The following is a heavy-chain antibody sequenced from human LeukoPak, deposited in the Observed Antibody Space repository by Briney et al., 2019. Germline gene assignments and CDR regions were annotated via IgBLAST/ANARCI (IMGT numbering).Heavy chain of an antibody. CDR3: ARDGRILPQYYFDY. D-gene: IGHD2-15*01. CDR1: GFTFSSYA. CDR2: ISYDGSNK. V-gene: IGHV3-30-3*01. Sequence: PGRSLRLSSAASGFTFSSYAMHWVRQAPGKGLEWVAVISYDGSNKYYADSVKGRFTISRDNSKNTLYLQMNSLRAEDTAVYYCARDGRILPQYYFDYWGQGTLVTVSS. J-gene: IGHJ4*02.